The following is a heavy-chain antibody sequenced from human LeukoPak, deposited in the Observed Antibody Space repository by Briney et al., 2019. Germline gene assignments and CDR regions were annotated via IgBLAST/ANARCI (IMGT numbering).Heavy chain of an antibody. Sequence: SQTLSLTCTVSGGSISSGSYYWSWIRQPAGKGLEWIGRIYTSGSTHYNPSLKSRVTISVDTSKNQFSLKLSSVTAADTAVYYCARVRYYDSSTVWGQGTMVTVSS. CDR3: ARVRYYDSSTV. CDR2: IYTSGST. D-gene: IGHD3-22*01. CDR1: GGSISSGSYY. J-gene: IGHJ3*01. V-gene: IGHV4-61*02.